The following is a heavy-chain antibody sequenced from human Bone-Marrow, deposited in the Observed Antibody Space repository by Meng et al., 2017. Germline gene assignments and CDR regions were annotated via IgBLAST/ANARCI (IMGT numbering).Heavy chain of an antibody. Sequence: QVQLQESGPGLVKPSQTLSLTCTVSGGSISSGDYYWNWIRQPPGKGLEWIGYIYHSGSTYYNPSLKCRVTISIDTSKNQFSLKLSSVTAADTAVYYCARVLCSNNNCYSSDYWGQGTLVTVSS. D-gene: IGHD2-2*01. CDR2: IYHSGST. V-gene: IGHV4-30-4*01. J-gene: IGHJ4*02. CDR1: GGSISSGDYY. CDR3: ARVLCSNNNCYSSDY.